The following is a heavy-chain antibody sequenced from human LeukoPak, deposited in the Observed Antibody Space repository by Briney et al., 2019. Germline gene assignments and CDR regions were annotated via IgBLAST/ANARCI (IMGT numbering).Heavy chain of an antibody. V-gene: IGHV3-30-3*01. CDR3: ARSNGFAAIDS. CDR2: ISYDGSNK. CDR1: GFTFSSYA. J-gene: IGHJ5*01. D-gene: IGHD2-8*01. Sequence: GRSLRLSCAASGFTFSSYAMHWVRQAPGKGLEWVAVISYDGSNKYYADSVKGRFTISRDNSKNTLYLQMNSLRAEDTAVYYCARSNGFAAIDSWAHGIMVTVSS.